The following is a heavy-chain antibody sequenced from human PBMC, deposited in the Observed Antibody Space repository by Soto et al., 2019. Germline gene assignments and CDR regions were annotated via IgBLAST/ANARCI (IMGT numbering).Heavy chain of an antibody. CDR1: GYTFTSYG. CDR3: ARDTVDILATDWGSLDI. J-gene: IGHJ3*02. V-gene: IGHV1-18*01. CDR2: ISAYNGNT. D-gene: IGHD5-12*01. Sequence: QVQLVQSGAEVKKPGASVKVSCKASGYTFTSYGISWVRQAPGQGLEWMGWISAYNGNTNYAQKLQGRVTMTTGTSKSPGYMGLRSLRSDDRAVYYCARDTVDILATDWGSLDIWGQGTMVTVSS.